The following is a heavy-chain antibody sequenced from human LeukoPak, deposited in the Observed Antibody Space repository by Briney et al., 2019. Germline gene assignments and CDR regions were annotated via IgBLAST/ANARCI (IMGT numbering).Heavy chain of an antibody. D-gene: IGHD6-19*01. V-gene: IGHV3-33*01. J-gene: IGHJ3*02. Sequence: PGRSLRLSCAASGFTFSSYGMHWVRQAPGKGLEWVAVIWYDGSYKYYADSVKGRFTISRDNSKNTLYLQMNSLRAEDTAVYYCARDPVSSGWYDAFDIWGQGTMVTVSS. CDR2: IWYDGSYK. CDR1: GFTFSSYG. CDR3: ARDPVSSGWYDAFDI.